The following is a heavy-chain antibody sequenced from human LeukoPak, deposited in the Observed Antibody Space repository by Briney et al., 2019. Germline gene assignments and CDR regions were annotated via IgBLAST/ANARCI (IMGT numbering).Heavy chain of an antibody. CDR1: GGSISSGDYY. CDR3: ASSLPRIAVAFGY. CDR2: IYYSGST. D-gene: IGHD6-19*01. Sequence: PSETLSLTCTVSGGSISSGDYYWSWIRQPPGKGLEWIGYIYYSGSTYYNPSLKSRVTISVDTSKNQFSLKLSSVTAADTAVYYCASSLPRIAVAFGYWGQGTLVTVSS. V-gene: IGHV4-30-4*01. J-gene: IGHJ4*02.